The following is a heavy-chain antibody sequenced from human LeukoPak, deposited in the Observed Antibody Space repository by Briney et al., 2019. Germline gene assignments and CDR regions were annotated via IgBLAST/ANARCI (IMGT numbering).Heavy chain of an antibody. V-gene: IGHV3-11*01. Sequence: GGSLRLSCAASGFTFSDYYMSWIRQAPGKGLEWVSYISSSGSTIYYADSVKGRFTISRDNAKNSLYLQMNSLRAEDTAVYYCAKTGTYSSSWPNWFDPWGQGALVTVSS. CDR1: GFTFSDYY. J-gene: IGHJ5*02. D-gene: IGHD6-13*01. CDR3: AKTGTYSSSWPNWFDP. CDR2: ISSSGSTI.